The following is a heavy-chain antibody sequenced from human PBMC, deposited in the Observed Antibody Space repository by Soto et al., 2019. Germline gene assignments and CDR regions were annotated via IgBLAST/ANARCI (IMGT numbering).Heavy chain of an antibody. CDR3: ARARLKLTVTIDY. V-gene: IGHV1-69*13. CDR1: VGTFSSYA. J-gene: IGHJ4*02. D-gene: IGHD4-17*01. CDR2: IIPIFGTA. Sequence: ASVKVSCKASVGTFSSYAISWVRQAPGQGLEWMGGIIPIFGTANYAQKFQGRVTITADESTSTAYMELSSLRSEDTAVYYCARARLKLTVTIDYWGQGTLVTVSS.